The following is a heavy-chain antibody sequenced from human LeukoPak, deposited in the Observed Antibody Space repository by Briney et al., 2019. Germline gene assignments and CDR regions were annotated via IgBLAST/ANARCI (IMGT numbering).Heavy chain of an antibody. D-gene: IGHD5-12*01. CDR1: GFTFSSYW. Sequence: PGGSLRLSCAASGFTFSSYWMSWVRQAPGKGLQSVAYISQDVSHKYYVDSVKGRFTISRDNAKNSLHLEMNSLRAEDTALYYCARVGYNGWNFENWGRGTLVTVSS. J-gene: IGHJ4*02. CDR2: ISQDVSHK. CDR3: ARVGYNGWNFEN. V-gene: IGHV3-7*01.